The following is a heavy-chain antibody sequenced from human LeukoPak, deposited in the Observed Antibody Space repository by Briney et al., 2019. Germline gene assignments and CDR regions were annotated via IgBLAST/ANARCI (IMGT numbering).Heavy chain of an antibody. Sequence: PGGSLRLSCGDSGLTFASDAMTWVRQAPGEGLEWVSAVSGSGGTTYYADSVKGRFTISRDNSKNTLYLQMNSLRADDTAVYYCAKGPVGGSSSYYSFFYMDVWGTGTTVIVSS. J-gene: IGHJ6*03. V-gene: IGHV3-23*01. CDR2: VSGSGGTT. CDR1: GLTFASDA. CDR3: AKGPVGGSSSYYSFFYMDV.